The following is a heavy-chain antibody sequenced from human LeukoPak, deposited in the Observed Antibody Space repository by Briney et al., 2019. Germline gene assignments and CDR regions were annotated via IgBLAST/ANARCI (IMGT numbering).Heavy chain of an antibody. CDR3: ARAYSSSYYVYWYFDL. CDR2: IKQDGSEK. Sequence: GGSLRLSCAASGLTFSRYWMTWFRQAPGKGLEWVANIKQDGSEKYYVDSVKGRFTISRDNAKNSLFLQMNSLRAEDTAIYYCARAYSSSYYVYWYFDLWGRGTLVTVSS. J-gene: IGHJ2*01. CDR1: GLTFSRYW. D-gene: IGHD6-13*01. V-gene: IGHV3-7*01.